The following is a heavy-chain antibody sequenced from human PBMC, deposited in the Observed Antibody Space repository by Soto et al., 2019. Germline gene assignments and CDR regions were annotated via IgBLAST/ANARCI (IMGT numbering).Heavy chain of an antibody. CDR3: ARGEPLTGYAEKGGFDY. CDR1: VFTCSSYG. D-gene: IGHD3-9*01. CDR2: IWYDGSNK. J-gene: IGHJ4*02. V-gene: IGHV3-33*01. Sequence: WWSLRLSCSASVFTCSSYGMHWFRQAPGKGLEWVAVIWYDGSNKYYADSVKGRFTISRDNSKNTLYLQMNSLRAEDTAVYYCARGEPLTGYAEKGGFDYWGQGTLVTVSS.